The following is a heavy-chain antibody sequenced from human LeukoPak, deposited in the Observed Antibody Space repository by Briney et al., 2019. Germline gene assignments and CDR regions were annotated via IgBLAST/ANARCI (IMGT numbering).Heavy chain of an antibody. CDR1: GNTLSNAC. CDR2: IKSKTDGGTI. V-gene: IGHV3-15*01. J-gene: IGHJ4*02. Sequence: GGSLRLSCAASGNTLSNACMSWVRQAPGKGLEWVGRIKSKTDGGTIDYAAPVKGRFTISTDDSKITLYLQMNSLKIEDTAVYYCTTDRGIAVRPVLDYWGQGTLVTVSS. CDR3: TTDRGIAVRPVLDY. D-gene: IGHD6-19*01.